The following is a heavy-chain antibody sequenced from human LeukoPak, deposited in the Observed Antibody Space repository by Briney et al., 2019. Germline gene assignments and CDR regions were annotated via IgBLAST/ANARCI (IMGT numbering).Heavy chain of an antibody. CDR2: IYSGGST. V-gene: IGHV3-53*01. CDR1: GGSFSGYY. CDR3: ARDHLGEDLDAFDI. J-gene: IGHJ3*02. Sequence: ETLSLTCAVYGGSFSGYYWSWVRQAPGKGLEWVSVIYSGGSTYYADSVKGRFTISRDNSKNTLYLQMNSLRAEDTAVYYCARDHLGEDLDAFDIWGQGTMVTVSS. D-gene: IGHD3-16*01.